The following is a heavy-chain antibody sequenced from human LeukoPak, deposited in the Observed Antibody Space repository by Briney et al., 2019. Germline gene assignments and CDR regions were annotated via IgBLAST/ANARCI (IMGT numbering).Heavy chain of an antibody. D-gene: IGHD5-12*01. J-gene: IGHJ5*01. Sequence: GGSLRLSCAASGFAFSDYYMSWIRQAPGKGLEWVAYITSSGDDIYYADSVKGRFTISRDNAKNALFLRMSSLRVEDTATYYCASDIVATSGDFWAHGTLVSVSS. CDR3: ASDIVATSGDF. V-gene: IGHV3-11*01. CDR1: GFAFSDYY. CDR2: ITSSGDDI.